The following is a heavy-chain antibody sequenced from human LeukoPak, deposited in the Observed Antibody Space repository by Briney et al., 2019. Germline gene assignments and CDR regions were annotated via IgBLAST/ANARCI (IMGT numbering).Heavy chain of an antibody. J-gene: IGHJ4*02. CDR1: GFTVSSNY. V-gene: IGHV3-53*01. CDR3: AKGISSGWYSFVY. Sequence: GGSLRLSCAASGFTVSSNYMSWVRQAPGKGLEWVSVIYSGGSTYYAGSVKGRFTISRDNSKNTLYLQMNSLRAEDTAVYYCAKGISSGWYSFVYWGQGTLVTVSS. CDR2: IYSGGST. D-gene: IGHD6-19*01.